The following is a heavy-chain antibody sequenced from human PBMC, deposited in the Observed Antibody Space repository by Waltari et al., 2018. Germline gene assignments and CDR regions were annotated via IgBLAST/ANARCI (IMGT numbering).Heavy chain of an antibody. CDR2: IYPGNSDT. CDR3: ATLLRGYGHYYYYGMDV. J-gene: IGHJ6*02. CDR1: GYSLSSYW. Sequence: EVRLVQSGAEVKKPGESRTIACECSGYSLSSYWIGWVRQMPGKGLEWMGIIYPGNSDTRYSPSFEGQVTFSSDKSISTAYLQWSSLKASDTAVYYCATLLRGYGHYYYYGMDVWGQGTTVTVSS. D-gene: IGHD5-18*01. V-gene: IGHV5-51*01.